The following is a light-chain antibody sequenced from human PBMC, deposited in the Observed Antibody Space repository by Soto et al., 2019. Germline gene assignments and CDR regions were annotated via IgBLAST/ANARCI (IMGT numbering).Light chain of an antibody. Sequence: DIQMTQSPSSLSASVGDTVTITCRASQSVSTYLNRYQQRPGKAPSLLIYDASPLQRRVPSRFSGSGSGTHFTLTICEQQSEDFVTYCCQQSYITPRSFAQGTRGEIK. J-gene: IGKJ1*01. CDR3: QQSYITPRS. CDR2: DAS. V-gene: IGKV1-39*01. CDR1: QSVSTY.